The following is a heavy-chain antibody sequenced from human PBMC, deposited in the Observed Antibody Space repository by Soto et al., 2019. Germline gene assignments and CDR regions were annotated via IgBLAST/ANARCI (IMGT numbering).Heavy chain of an antibody. Sequence: ASVKVSCKASGGTFSSYAISWVRQAPGQGLEWMGGIIPILGIANYAQKFQGRVTITADKSTSTAYMELSSLRSEDTAVYYCAARVGGYGSGSYYYYYGMDVWGQGTTVTVSS. CDR2: IIPILGIA. CDR3: AARVGGYGSGSYYYYYGMDV. CDR1: GGTFSSYA. D-gene: IGHD3-10*01. J-gene: IGHJ6*02. V-gene: IGHV1-69*10.